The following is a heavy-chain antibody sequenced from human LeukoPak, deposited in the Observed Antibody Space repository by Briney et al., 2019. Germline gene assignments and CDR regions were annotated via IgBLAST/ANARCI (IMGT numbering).Heavy chain of an antibody. V-gene: IGHV4-31*03. Sequence: SQTLSLTCTVSGGSISSGGYYWSWIRQHPGKGLEWIGYIYYSGSTYYNPSLKSRVTISVDTSKNQFSLKLSSVTAADTAVYYCARDNSGYCSGGSCYHFDYWGQGTLVTVS. CDR2: IYYSGST. CDR3: ARDNSGYCSGGSCYHFDY. CDR1: GGSISSGGYY. J-gene: IGHJ4*02. D-gene: IGHD2-15*01.